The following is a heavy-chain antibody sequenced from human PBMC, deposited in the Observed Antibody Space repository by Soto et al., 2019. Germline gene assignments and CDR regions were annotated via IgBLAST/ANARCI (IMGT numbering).Heavy chain of an antibody. CDR2: ISAYNGNT. Sequence: ASVKVSCKASGYTFTSYGISWVRHAPGQGLEWMGWISAYNGNTNYAQRLQGRVTMTTDTSTSTAYMELRSLRSDDTAVYYCARSTATEYYFDYWGQGTLVTVSS. D-gene: IGHD6-25*01. J-gene: IGHJ4*02. V-gene: IGHV1-18*01. CDR3: ARSTATEYYFDY. CDR1: GYTFTSYG.